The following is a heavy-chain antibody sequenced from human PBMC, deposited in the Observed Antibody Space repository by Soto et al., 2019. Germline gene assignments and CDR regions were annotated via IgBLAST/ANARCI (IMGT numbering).Heavy chain of an antibody. CDR2: ISSSSSYI. J-gene: IGHJ6*02. V-gene: IGHV3-21*01. Sequence: GGSLRLSCAASGFTFSSYSMNWVRQAPGKGLEWVSSISSSSSYIYYADSVKGRFTISRDNAKNSLYLQMNSLRAEDTAVYYCARDFGYCSSTSCYDYGMDVWGQGTTVTVSS. CDR3: ARDFGYCSSTSCYDYGMDV. CDR1: GFTFSSYS. D-gene: IGHD2-2*03.